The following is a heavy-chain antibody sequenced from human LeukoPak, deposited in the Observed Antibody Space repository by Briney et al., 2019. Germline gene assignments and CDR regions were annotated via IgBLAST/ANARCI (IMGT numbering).Heavy chain of an antibody. J-gene: IGHJ4*02. Sequence: SETLSLTCTVSGGXISSRSYYWGWIRQPPGKGLELIGSIYYSGNTYYNPSLKSRVTISVDTSKSHFSLKLSSVTAADTAVYYCARRVVGASYSYFDYWGQGTLVTVSS. CDR2: IYYSGNT. CDR1: GGXISSRSYY. V-gene: IGHV4-39*02. D-gene: IGHD1-26*01. CDR3: ARRVVGASYSYFDY.